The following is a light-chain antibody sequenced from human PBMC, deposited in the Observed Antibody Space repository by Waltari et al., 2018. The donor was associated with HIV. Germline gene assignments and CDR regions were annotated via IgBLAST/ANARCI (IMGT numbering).Light chain of an antibody. V-gene: IGLV2-23*02. Sequence: QSALTQPASVSGSPGQSITISCTGSSSDVGSYKHVSWYQQHPGKAPRLIIYEVSKRSSGVSSRYFAFKSGKTASLTVCGLRAEYEADYYCSAYAGSSTFVIFGGGTKLTVL. CDR2: EVS. CDR1: SSDVGSYKH. CDR3: SAYAGSSTFVI. J-gene: IGLJ2*01.